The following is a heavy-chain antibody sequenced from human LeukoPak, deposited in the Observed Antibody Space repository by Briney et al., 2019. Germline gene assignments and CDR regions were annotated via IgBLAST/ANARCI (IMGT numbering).Heavy chain of an antibody. CDR3: ASLTPTKGY. Sequence: SVKVSCKASGGPLSSYPFNWVRQAPGQGLEWKGRIIPVVDLINYAQRFQGRVTMTADKSTNTAYMELSSLKSDDTAVYYCASLTPTKGYWGQGTLVTVSS. D-gene: IGHD4-23*01. V-gene: IGHV1-69*02. J-gene: IGHJ4*02. CDR1: GGPLSSYP. CDR2: IIPVVDLI.